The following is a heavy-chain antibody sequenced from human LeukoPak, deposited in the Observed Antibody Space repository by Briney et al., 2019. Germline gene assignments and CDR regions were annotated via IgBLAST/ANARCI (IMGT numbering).Heavy chain of an antibody. CDR3: AKDLSPPLFDSSGFFDAFDI. V-gene: IGHV3-23*01. J-gene: IGHJ3*02. CDR1: GFTFSSYA. D-gene: IGHD3-22*01. CDR2: ISGSGGST. Sequence: PGGSLRLSCAASGFTFSSYAMSWVRQAPGKGLEWVSAISGSGGSTYYADSVKGRFTISRDNFKNTLYLQMNSLRAEDTAVYYCAKDLSPPLFDSSGFFDAFDIWGQGTMVTVSS.